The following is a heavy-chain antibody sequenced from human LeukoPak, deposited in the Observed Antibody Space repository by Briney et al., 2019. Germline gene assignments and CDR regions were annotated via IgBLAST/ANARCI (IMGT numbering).Heavy chain of an antibody. Sequence: ASVKVSCKASGYTVTSYYMHWVRQAPGQGLEWMGILNPSGGSSSYAQKFQGRATLTRATSTSTVYMELSSLRSEDTAVYYCARRRAVPAAMVYYYYGMDVWGQGTTVTVSS. J-gene: IGHJ6*02. V-gene: IGHV1-46*01. CDR1: GYTVTSYY. CDR2: LNPSGGSS. D-gene: IGHD2-2*01. CDR3: ARRRAVPAAMVYYYYGMDV.